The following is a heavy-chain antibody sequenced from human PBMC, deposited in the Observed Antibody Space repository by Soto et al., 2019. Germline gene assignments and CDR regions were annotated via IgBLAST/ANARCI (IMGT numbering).Heavy chain of an antibody. CDR1: GRSISSYY. J-gene: IGHJ5*02. V-gene: IGHV4-59*01. CDR2: IYYSGST. Sequence: ADTLSLTCTVSGRSISSYYWSWIRQPPGKGLEWIGYIYYSGSTNYNPSLKSRVTISEDTSKNQFSLKLSSVTAADTAVYYCARFASGGIYRGGWFDPWGQGTLVTVSS. D-gene: IGHD2-15*01. CDR3: ARFASGGIYRGGWFDP.